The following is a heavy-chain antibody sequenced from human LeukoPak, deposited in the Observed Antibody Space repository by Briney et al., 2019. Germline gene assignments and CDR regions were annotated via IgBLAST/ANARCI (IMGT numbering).Heavy chain of an antibody. CDR3: ARGKKQWLVLTYFDY. Sequence: ASVKVSCKASGYTFTSYDINWVRQATGQGLEWMGWMNPNSGNTGYAQKFQGRVTMTRNTSISTTYMELSSLRSEDTAVYYCARGKKQWLVLTYFDYWGQGTLVTVSS. CDR2: MNPNSGNT. J-gene: IGHJ4*02. V-gene: IGHV1-8*01. D-gene: IGHD6-19*01. CDR1: GYTFTSYD.